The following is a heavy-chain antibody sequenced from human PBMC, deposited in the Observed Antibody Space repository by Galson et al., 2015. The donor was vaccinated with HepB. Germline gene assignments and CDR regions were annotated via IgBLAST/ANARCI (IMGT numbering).Heavy chain of an antibody. D-gene: IGHD3-22*01. CDR1: GFTFSGSA. Sequence: SLRLSCAGSGFTFSGSAMHWVRQTSGKGLEWIGRIGSNANNYATAHKASVKGRFTISRDDSKNTAYLQMNSLRTEDTAVYYCTRLGDLSGYSSCWGQGTLVTVSS. J-gene: IGHJ4*02. V-gene: IGHV3-73*01. CDR2: IGSNANNYAT. CDR3: TRLGDLSGYSSC.